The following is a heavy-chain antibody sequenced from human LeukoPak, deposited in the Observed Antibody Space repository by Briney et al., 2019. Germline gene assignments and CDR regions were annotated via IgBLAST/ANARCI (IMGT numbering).Heavy chain of an antibody. J-gene: IGHJ4*02. D-gene: IGHD4-17*01. CDR1: GFTFSSYA. CDR2: ISYDGSNK. Sequence: TGGSLRLSCAASGFTFSSYAMHWVRQAPGKGLEWVAVISYDGSNKYYADSVKGQFTVSRDNSKNTLYLQMNSLRAEDTAVYYCARDQNPTVTKYYFDYWGQGTLVTVSS. CDR3: ARDQNPTVTKYYFDY. V-gene: IGHV3-30*04.